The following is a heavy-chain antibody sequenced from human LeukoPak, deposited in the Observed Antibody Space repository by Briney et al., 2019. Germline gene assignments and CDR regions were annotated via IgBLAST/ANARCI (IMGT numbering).Heavy chain of an antibody. CDR1: GFTVSSNY. Sequence: QPGGSLRLSCAASGFTVSSNYMSWVRQAPGKGLEWVSVIYSGGSTYYADSVKGRFTISRDNSKNTLYLQMNSLRAEDTAVYYCAREYSSSSGSVSDYWGQGTLVTVSS. CDR2: IYSGGST. D-gene: IGHD6-6*01. J-gene: IGHJ4*02. V-gene: IGHV3-66*01. CDR3: AREYSSSSGSVSDY.